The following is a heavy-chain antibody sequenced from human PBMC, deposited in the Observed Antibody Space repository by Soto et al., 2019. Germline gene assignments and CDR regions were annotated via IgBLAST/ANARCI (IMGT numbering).Heavy chain of an antibody. CDR1: GFPFSSYG. J-gene: IGHJ6*02. CDR3: ARDKARTTVTTGGYYYYDGMDV. V-gene: IGHV3-33*01. CDR2: IWHDGSNK. D-gene: IGHD4-4*01. Sequence: QVQLVESGGGVVQPGRSLRLSCAASGFPFSSYGMHWVRQAPGKGLEGVAVIWHDGSNKYYADSVKGGFTISRDNSKNTLYLQMNRLRAEDTAVYYCARDKARTTVTTGGYYYYDGMDVGGQGPTVTVSS.